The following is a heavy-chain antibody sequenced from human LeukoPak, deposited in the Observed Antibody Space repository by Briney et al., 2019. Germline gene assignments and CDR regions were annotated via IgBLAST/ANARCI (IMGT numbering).Heavy chain of an antibody. Sequence: ASVKVSCKASGYTFTGYYMHWARQAPGQGLEWMGWINPNSGGTNYAQKFQGRVTMTRDTSISTAYMELSRLRSDDTAVYYCARTQRILWFGDYWGQGTLVTVSS. CDR1: GYTFTGYY. CDR3: ARTQRILWFGDY. J-gene: IGHJ4*02. CDR2: INPNSGGT. D-gene: IGHD3-10*01. V-gene: IGHV1-2*02.